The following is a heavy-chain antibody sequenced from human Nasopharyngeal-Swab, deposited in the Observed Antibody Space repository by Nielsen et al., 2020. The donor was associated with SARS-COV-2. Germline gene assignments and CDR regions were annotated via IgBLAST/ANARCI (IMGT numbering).Heavy chain of an antibody. CDR1: GYIFGSFW. D-gene: IGHD5-24*01. Sequence: GESLKISCAGSGYIFGSFWMNWVRQTPGKGLEWVANINEDGSEKYYVDSVKGRFTVSRDNAKNSLYLQMSSLRAEDTAVYYCARGPRDGYNPNWFDPWGQGTLVTVSS. CDR3: ARGPRDGYNPNWFDP. CDR2: INEDGSEK. V-gene: IGHV3-7*04. J-gene: IGHJ5*02.